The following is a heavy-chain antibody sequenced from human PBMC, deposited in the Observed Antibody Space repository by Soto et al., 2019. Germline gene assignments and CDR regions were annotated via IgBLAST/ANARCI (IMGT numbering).Heavy chain of an antibody. J-gene: IGHJ4*02. CDR1: GFTFSSYA. V-gene: IGHV3-23*01. Sequence: EVQLLESGGGLVQPGGSLRLSCAASGFTFSSYAMSWVRQAPGKGLEWVSAISGSGGSTYYADSVKGRFTISRDNSKNTLYLQMNSLRAEYTAVYYCAKDGSGWYVTGYWGQGTLVTVSS. D-gene: IGHD6-19*01. CDR3: AKDGSGWYVTGY. CDR2: ISGSGGST.